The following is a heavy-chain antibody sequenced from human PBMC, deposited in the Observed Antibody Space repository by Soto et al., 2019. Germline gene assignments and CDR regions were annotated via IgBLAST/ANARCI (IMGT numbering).Heavy chain of an antibody. Sequence: GASVKVSCKASGGTFSSYAISWVRQAPGQGLEWMGGIIPIFGTANYAQKFQGRVTITADESTSTAYMELSSLRSEDTAVYYCARGHGSGSYYLPYYYGMDVWGQGTTVTVSS. V-gene: IGHV1-69*13. D-gene: IGHD3-10*01. CDR3: ARGHGSGSYYLPYYYGMDV. J-gene: IGHJ6*02. CDR1: GGTFSSYA. CDR2: IIPIFGTA.